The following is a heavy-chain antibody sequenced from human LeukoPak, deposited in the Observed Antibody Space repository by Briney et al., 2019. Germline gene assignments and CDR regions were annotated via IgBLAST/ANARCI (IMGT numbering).Heavy chain of an antibody. V-gene: IGHV3-33*06. CDR2: IWYDGSNK. D-gene: IGHD3-9*01. Sequence: GGSLRLSCAASGFTFSSYGMHWVRQAPGKGLEWVAVIWYDGSNKYYADSVKGRFTISRDNSKNTLYLQMNSLRAEDTAVYHCAKGSYDILTGYYTGREDFDYWGQGTLVTVSS. CDR1: GFTFSSYG. J-gene: IGHJ4*02. CDR3: AKGSYDILTGYYTGREDFDY.